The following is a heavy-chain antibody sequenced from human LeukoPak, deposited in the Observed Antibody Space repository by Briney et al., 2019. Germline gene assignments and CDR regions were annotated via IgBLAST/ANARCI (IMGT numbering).Heavy chain of an antibody. Sequence: PGGSLRLSCAASGFTFSSYAMHWVRQAPGKGLVWVARIDTDGKTTTYADSVKGRFTISRDNAKNMLYVQMNSLRAEDTAVYYCVRDKDGYNFWGQGTLVSVSS. CDR3: VRDKDGYNF. CDR1: GFTFSSYA. D-gene: IGHD5-24*01. V-gene: IGHV3-74*01. CDR2: IDTDGKTT. J-gene: IGHJ4*02.